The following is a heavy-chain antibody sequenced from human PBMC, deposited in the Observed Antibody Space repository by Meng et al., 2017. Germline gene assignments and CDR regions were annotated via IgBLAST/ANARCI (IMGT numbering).Heavy chain of an antibody. CDR1: GYTLSSYE. J-gene: IGHJ1*01. CDR2: LLAYNGNT. Sequence: QVLVGPSGTGVKKRGVSGNVFGNGSGYTLSSYEISWMRQDPVQGLEWMGCLLAYNGNTNYAQKLQGRVTMPTDTSTSTAYMELRSLRSDDTAVYYCAQTTVTTYSEYFQHWGQGTLVTVSS. D-gene: IGHD4-11*01. CDR3: AQTTVTTYSEYFQH. V-gene: IGHV1-18*01.